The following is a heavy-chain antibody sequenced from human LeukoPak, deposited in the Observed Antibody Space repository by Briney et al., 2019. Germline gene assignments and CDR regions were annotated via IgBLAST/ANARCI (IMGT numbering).Heavy chain of an antibody. D-gene: IGHD6-6*01. CDR3: ARSTQASSTSFDY. Sequence: SGTLSFTCIVFGGSISDSYWSWIRQLTGQGLKYIGSIYHSGSTNYNPSLKSRVTMSADKSTSQCSLRLTSVTAADTAIYFCARSTQASSTSFDYWGQGTLVTVSS. J-gene: IGHJ4*02. CDR2: IYHSGST. V-gene: IGHV4-59*01. CDR1: GGSISDSY.